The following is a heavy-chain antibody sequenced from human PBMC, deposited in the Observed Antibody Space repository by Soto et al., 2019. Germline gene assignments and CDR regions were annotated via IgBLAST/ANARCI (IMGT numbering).Heavy chain of an antibody. CDR1: GYTFTSYG. D-gene: IGHD3-22*01. Sequence: ASVKVSCKASGYTFTSYGISWVRQAPGQGLEWMGWISAYNGNTNYAQKLQGRVTMTTDTSTSTAYVELRSLRSDDTAVYYCARAPELTYYYDSSGYYYPYWGQGTLVTVSS. V-gene: IGHV1-18*01. CDR2: ISAYNGNT. J-gene: IGHJ4*02. CDR3: ARAPELTYYYDSSGYYYPY.